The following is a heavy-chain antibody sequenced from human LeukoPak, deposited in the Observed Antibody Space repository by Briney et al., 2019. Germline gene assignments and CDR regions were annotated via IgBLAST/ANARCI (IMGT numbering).Heavy chain of an antibody. Sequence: GGSLRLSCAASGFTFSNSWLHWVRQAPGKGLVWVSRINERGSGTSYADSVKGRFTISRDNSKNTLYLQMNSLRAEDTAVYYCAKGEYSSGRYGNWFDPWGQGTLVTVSS. CDR3: AKGEYSSGRYGNWFDP. CDR2: INERGSGT. J-gene: IGHJ5*02. D-gene: IGHD6-19*01. V-gene: IGHV3-74*01. CDR1: GFTFSNSW.